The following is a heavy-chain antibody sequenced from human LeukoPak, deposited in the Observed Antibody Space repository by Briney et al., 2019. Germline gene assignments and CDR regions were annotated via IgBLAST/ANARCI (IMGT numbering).Heavy chain of an antibody. CDR1: GGSISSYY. CDR2: IYTSGST. D-gene: IGHD3-9*01. Sequence: SETLSLTCTVSGGSISSYYWSLIRQPAGKGLEWIGRIYTSGSTNYNPSLKSRVTMSVDTSMNQFSLKLSSVTAADTAVYYCARARYDKSWFDPWGQGTLVTVSS. J-gene: IGHJ5*02. CDR3: ARARYDKSWFDP. V-gene: IGHV4-4*07.